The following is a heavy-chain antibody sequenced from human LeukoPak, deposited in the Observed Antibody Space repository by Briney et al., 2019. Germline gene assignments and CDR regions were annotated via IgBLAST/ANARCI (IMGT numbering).Heavy chain of an antibody. CDR2: ISDRGGTT. Sequence: GGSLRLSCAASGFTFTTYAMSWVRQAPGKGLEWVSAISDRGGTTYYADSVKGRFTISRDNSKNTVSLQMNSLRAEDTAVYYCAKVRGAVAITFLDYWGQGTLVTVSS. J-gene: IGHJ4*02. CDR3: AKVRGAVAITFLDY. D-gene: IGHD3-22*01. V-gene: IGHV3-23*01. CDR1: GFTFTTYA.